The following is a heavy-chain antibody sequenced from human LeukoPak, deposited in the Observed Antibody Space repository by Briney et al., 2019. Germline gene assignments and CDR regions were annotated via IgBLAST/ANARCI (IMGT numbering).Heavy chain of an antibody. J-gene: IGHJ4*02. Sequence: GGSLRLSCAASGFVFSTYGMHWVRQAPGKGLEWVAVIWDDGSNQYYVDSVRGRFTISRDNSKNTLYLQMNSLRAEDTAVYYCARVGYYDYVWGSSDRGQGTLVTVSS. V-gene: IGHV3-33*01. D-gene: IGHD3-16*01. CDR1: GFVFSTYG. CDR3: ARVGYYDYVWGSSD. CDR2: IWDDGSNQ.